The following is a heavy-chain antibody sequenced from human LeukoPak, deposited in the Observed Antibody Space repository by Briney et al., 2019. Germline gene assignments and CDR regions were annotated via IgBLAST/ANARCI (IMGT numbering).Heavy chain of an antibody. CDR3: ARNNADGEGRFSY. Sequence: ASVTVSCTASGYTFTNYAMNWVRQAPGQGLEWLGWINTNTGNPTYAQGFTGRFVFSLDTSVSTAYLQISSLKAEDTAVYYCARNNADGEGRFSYWGQGTLVTVSS. V-gene: IGHV7-4-1*02. CDR1: GYTFTNYA. CDR2: INTNTGNP. J-gene: IGHJ4*02. D-gene: IGHD3-10*01.